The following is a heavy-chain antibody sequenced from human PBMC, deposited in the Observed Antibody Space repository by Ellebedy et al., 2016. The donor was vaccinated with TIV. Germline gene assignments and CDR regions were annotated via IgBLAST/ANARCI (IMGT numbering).Heavy chain of an antibody. V-gene: IGHV3-74*01. CDR3: AGSRGFNWFDP. Sequence: GESLKISCAASGFTFSTYWMHWVRQVPGKGLVWVSRIKSDGSTIHYAESVKGRFTVSRDNAKNTLYLQMSSLRVEDTAVYYCAGSRGFNWFDPWGQGTLVTVSS. CDR1: GFTFSTYW. D-gene: IGHD5-12*01. J-gene: IGHJ5*02. CDR2: IKSDGSTI.